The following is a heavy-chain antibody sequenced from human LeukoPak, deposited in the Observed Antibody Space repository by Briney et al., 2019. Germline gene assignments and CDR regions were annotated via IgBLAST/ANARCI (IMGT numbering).Heavy chain of an antibody. CDR1: GFTFSSYA. J-gene: IGHJ4*02. CDR3: ATIRGQYCSGGSCYGPDY. CDR2: FSAGGGST. V-gene: IGHV3-23*01. Sequence: GGSLRLSCAASGFTFSSYAMSWVRQAPGKGLEWVSGFSAGGGSTYYADSVKGRFTISRDSSKNILYLQMNSLRAEDTAVYYCATIRGQYCSGGSCYGPDYWGQGTLVTVSS. D-gene: IGHD2-15*01.